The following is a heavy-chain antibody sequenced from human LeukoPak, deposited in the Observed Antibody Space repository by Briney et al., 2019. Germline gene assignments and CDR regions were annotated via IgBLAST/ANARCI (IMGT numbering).Heavy chain of an antibody. V-gene: IGHV1-69*04. CDR3: ARDLVECSGGDCYTPSRAFDY. J-gene: IGHJ4*02. CDR2: IIPLLGIV. Sequence: ASVKVSCKASRVTFNSCSISWVRQAPGHGLDWMGRIIPLLGIVNYAQRFQGKVTITADKSTSTAYMELSSLRSEDTAMYYCARDLVECSGGDCYTPSRAFDYWGQGTLVTVSS. CDR1: RVTFNSCS. D-gene: IGHD2-21*02.